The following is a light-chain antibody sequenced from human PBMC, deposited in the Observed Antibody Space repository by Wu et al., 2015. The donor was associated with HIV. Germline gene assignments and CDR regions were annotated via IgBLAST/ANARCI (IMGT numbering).Light chain of an antibody. J-gene: IGKJ4*01. CDR3: QHYNALPLT. CDR2: GAS. V-gene: IGKV3-15*01. Sequence: EIVMTQSPVTLSVSPGESATLSCRVSQSINNNLAWYQQKAGQAPRLLIFGASTRATGFPARFSGSGSGTEFTLTISSVQSEDFAIYYCQHYNALPLTFGGGTRVEIK. CDR1: QSINNN.